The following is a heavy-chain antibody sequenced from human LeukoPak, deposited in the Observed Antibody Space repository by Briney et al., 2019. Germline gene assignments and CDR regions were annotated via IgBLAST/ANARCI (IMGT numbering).Heavy chain of an antibody. CDR2: IYHSGST. CDR3: AIAAAGNDAFDI. CDR1: GGSISSSSYY. Sequence: PSETLSLTCTVSGGSISSSSYYWGWIRQPPGKGLEWIASIYHSGSTYYNPSLKSRVTISVDTSKNQFSLKLSSVTAADTAVYYCAIAAAGNDAFDIWGQGTMVTVSS. J-gene: IGHJ3*02. V-gene: IGHV4-39*07. D-gene: IGHD6-13*01.